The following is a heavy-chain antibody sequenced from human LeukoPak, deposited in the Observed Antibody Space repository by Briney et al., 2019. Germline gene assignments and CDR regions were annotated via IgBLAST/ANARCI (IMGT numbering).Heavy chain of an antibody. J-gene: IGHJ6*02. D-gene: IGHD6-13*01. V-gene: IGHV3-7*03. CDR1: GVTFSRFW. Sequence: PGGSLRLSCAASGVTFSRFWMSWVRQAPGKGLQWVANINQDGSEKHYVDSVKGRFTISRDNAENSLYLQMNSLRAEDTAVYYCARDQGIAAAGIMGWDYYYYGMDVWGQGTTVTVSS. CDR2: INQDGSEK. CDR3: ARDQGIAAAGIMGWDYYYYGMDV.